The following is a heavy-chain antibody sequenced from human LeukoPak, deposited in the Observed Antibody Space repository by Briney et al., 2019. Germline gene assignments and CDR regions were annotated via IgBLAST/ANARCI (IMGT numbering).Heavy chain of an antibody. D-gene: IGHD5-18*01. CDR3: ARDRGAMVTGFDY. Sequence: SVKVSCKTSGGTFSTNAISWVRQAPGQGLEWMGGILPIFGTRHYAQKFQGRVTITADKSTSTSYMELSSLRSEDTAVYYCARDRGAMVTGFDYWGQGTLVTVSS. V-gene: IGHV1-69*06. CDR1: GGTFSTNA. J-gene: IGHJ4*02. CDR2: ILPIFGTR.